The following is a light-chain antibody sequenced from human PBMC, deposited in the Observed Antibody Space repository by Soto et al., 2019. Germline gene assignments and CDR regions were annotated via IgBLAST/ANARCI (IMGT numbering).Light chain of an antibody. CDR1: SSDVGSYNL. J-gene: IGLJ3*02. CDR2: EVS. CDR3: CSYAGSSTGV. V-gene: IGLV2-23*02. Sequence: QSVLTQPASVSGSPGQSITISRTGTSSDVGSYNLVSWYQQHPGKAPKLMIYEVSKRPSGVSNRFSGSKSGNTASLTISGLQAEDEADYYCCSYAGSSTGVFGGGTKLTVL.